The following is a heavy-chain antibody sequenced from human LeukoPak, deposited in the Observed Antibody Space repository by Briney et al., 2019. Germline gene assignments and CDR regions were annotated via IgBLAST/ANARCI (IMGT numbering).Heavy chain of an antibody. CDR3: VKDTYDSSGYYFDY. CDR2: ISGSGGST. J-gene: IGHJ4*02. Sequence: PGGSLRLSCAASGFTFSSYAMSWVRQAPGKGLEWASAISGSGGSTYYADSVKGRFTISRDNSKNTLYVQMNTLRAEDTAVYYCVKDTYDSSGYYFDYWGQGTLVTVSS. D-gene: IGHD3-22*01. CDR1: GFTFSSYA. V-gene: IGHV3-23*01.